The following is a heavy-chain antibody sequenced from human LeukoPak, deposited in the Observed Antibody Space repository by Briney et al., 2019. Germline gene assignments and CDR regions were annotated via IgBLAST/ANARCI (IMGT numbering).Heavy chain of an antibody. CDR2: IWYDGSNK. Sequence: GGSLRLSCAASGFTLSSYPMHWVRQAPGKGLEWVAVIWYDGSNKYYADSVKGRFTISRDNSKNTLYLQMNSLRAEDTAVYYCARDGLRYFETLDYWGQGTLVTVSS. CDR3: ARDGLRYFETLDY. D-gene: IGHD3-9*01. CDR1: GFTLSSYP. J-gene: IGHJ4*02. V-gene: IGHV3-33*08.